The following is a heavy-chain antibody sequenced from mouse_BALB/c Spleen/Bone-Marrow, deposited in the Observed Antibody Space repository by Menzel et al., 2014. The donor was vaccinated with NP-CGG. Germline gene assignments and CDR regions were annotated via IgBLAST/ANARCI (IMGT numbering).Heavy chain of an antibody. D-gene: IGHD4-1*01. CDR3: ARNWDVGFAY. J-gene: IGHJ3*01. V-gene: IGHV4-1*02. CDR2: INPDSSTI. Sequence: EVQLQESGGGLVQPGGSLKLSYAASGFDFSRYWMSWVRQAPGKGLEWIGEINPDSSTINYTPSLKDKFIISRDNAKNTLYPQMSKVRSEDTALYYCARNWDVGFAYWGQGTLVTVSA. CDR1: GFDFSRYW.